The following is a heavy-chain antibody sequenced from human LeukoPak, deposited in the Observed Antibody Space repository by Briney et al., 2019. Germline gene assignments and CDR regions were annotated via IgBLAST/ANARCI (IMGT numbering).Heavy chain of an antibody. J-gene: IGHJ4*02. CDR2: ISGTSTYI. D-gene: IGHD5-24*01. CDR3: VRDHQLRDPGC. Sequence: GGSLRLSCATSGFTFDKYFIHWVRQAPGKGLDWVSSISGTSTYIDYADSVKGRFTISRDNANNSLYLQMNSLRVDDTAVYYCVRDHQLRDPGCWGQGTLVAVSS. CDR1: GFTFDKYF. V-gene: IGHV3-21*03.